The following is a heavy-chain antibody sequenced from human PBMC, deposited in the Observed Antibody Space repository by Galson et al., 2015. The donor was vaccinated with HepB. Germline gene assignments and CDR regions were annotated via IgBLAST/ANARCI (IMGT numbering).Heavy chain of an antibody. CDR1: GFTFNSYN. Sequence: SLRLSCAASGFTFNSYNMNWVRQAPGKGLEWVSYISSGSSNIHYADSVKGRFTISRDNAKNSLYLQMNNLRAEDTAVYYCARPGGKGDGSGSHYFHYWGQGTLVTVSS. J-gene: IGHJ4*02. D-gene: IGHD3-10*01. V-gene: IGHV3-21*01. CDR2: ISSGSSNI. CDR3: ARPGGKGDGSGSHYFHY.